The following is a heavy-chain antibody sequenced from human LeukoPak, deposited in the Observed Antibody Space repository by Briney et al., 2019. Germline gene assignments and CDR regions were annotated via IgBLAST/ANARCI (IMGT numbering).Heavy chain of an antibody. V-gene: IGHV4-39*07. CDR2: IYFSGSP. CDR1: GGSISSNSYY. Sequence: SETLSLTCTVSGGSISSNSYYWGWIRQPPGKGLEWIGRIYFSGSPYYNPSLKSRVTILLDTPKNQVSLKLSSVTAADTAVYYCASTARWLFFDSWGPGILVTVSS. D-gene: IGHD3-22*01. CDR3: ASTARWLFFDS. J-gene: IGHJ4*02.